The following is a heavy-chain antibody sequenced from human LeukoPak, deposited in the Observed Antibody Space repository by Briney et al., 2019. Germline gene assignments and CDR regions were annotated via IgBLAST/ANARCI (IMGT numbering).Heavy chain of an antibody. CDR1: GGSISSYY. J-gene: IGHJ6*03. CDR3: ATCSSTSCLPFWSGYDRPHTPIYYYYYMDV. CDR2: IYTSGST. D-gene: IGHD2-2*01. Sequence: PSETLSLTCTVSGGSISSYYWSWIRQPAGKGLEWIGRIYTSGSTNYNPSLKSRVTMSVDTSKNQFSLKLSSVTAADTVVYYCATCSSTSCLPFWSGYDRPHTPIYYYYYMDVWGKGTTVTVSS. V-gene: IGHV4-4*07.